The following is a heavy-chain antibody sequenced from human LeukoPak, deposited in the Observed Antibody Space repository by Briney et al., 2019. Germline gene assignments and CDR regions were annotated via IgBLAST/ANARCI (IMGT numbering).Heavy chain of an antibody. CDR3: ARSRSWYISHSDY. CDR1: GGTFSSYA. D-gene: IGHD6-13*01. V-gene: IGHV1-69*05. Sequence: SVKVSCKASGGTFSSYAISWVRQAPGQGLEWMGRIVPIFGTANYAQKFQGRVTITTDESTSTAYMELSSLRSEDTAVYYCARSRSWYISHSDYWGQGTLVTVSS. CDR2: IVPIFGTA. J-gene: IGHJ4*02.